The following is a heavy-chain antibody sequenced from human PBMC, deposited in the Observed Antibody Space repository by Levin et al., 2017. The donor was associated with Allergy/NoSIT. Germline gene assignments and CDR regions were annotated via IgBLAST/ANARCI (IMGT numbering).Heavy chain of an antibody. CDR2: AYNSGST. D-gene: IGHD6-19*01. CDR3: AGAKQWLAYDM. CDR1: GVSVSTYY. Sequence: LETLSLTCTVSGVSVSTYYWTWIRQSPGKGLEWIGSAYNSGSTTYNPSLKSRITISMDTSKNHLSLQVTSMTAADTAVYHCAGAKQWLAYDMWGQGTLVTVSS. J-gene: IGHJ3*02. V-gene: IGHV4-59*08.